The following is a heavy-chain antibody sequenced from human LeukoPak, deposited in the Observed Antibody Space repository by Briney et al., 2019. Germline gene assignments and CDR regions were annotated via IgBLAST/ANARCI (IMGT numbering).Heavy chain of an antibody. Sequence: SETLSLTCTVSGGSISSYYWSWIRQPPGKGLEWIGYIYYSGSTNYNPSLKSRVTISVDTSKNQFSLKLSSVTAADTAVYYCARVSQGGYNDSSGYPDYWGQGTLVTVSS. CDR1: GGSISSYY. V-gene: IGHV4-59*01. CDR2: IYYSGST. J-gene: IGHJ4*02. D-gene: IGHD3-22*01. CDR3: ARVSQGGYNDSSGYPDY.